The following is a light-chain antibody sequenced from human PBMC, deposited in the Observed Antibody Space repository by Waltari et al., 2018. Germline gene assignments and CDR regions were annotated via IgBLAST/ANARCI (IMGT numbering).Light chain of an antibody. CDR1: QSLVHSDGNTY. CDR3: QHYGRSPRVA. CDR2: KVS. V-gene: IGKV2-30*02. Sequence: DVVMTQSPLSLPVTLGQPASISCRSSQSLVHSDGNTYLYWFQQRPGQSPRRLIYKVSNRDAGVPDRFSGSGSGTDFTLKISRLEPEDFAVYYCQHYGRSPRVAFGGGTKVEIK. J-gene: IGKJ4*01.